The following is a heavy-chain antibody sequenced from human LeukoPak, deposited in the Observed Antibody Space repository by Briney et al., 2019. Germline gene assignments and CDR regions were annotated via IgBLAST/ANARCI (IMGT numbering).Heavy chain of an antibody. CDR3: ARDLDGSGTSSF. D-gene: IGHD3-10*01. J-gene: IGHJ4*02. CDR2: IYHSGTT. Sequence: PSGTLSLTCAVSGGSISSSNWWSWVRQPPGKGLEWIGEIYHSGTTNYNPSLKSRVTISVDKSKNQSSLKLSSVTAADTAVYYCARDLDGSGTSSFWGQGTLVTVSS. CDR1: GGSISSSNW. V-gene: IGHV4-4*02.